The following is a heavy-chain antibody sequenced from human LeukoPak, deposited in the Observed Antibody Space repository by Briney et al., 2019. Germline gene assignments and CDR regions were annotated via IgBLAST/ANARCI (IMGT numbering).Heavy chain of an antibody. CDR2: IYHSGST. Sequence: SETLSLTCTVSGYSISSGYYWGWIRQPPGKGLEWIGSIYHSGSTYYNPSLKSRVTISVDTSKNQFSLKLSSVTAADTAVYYCAREASYGYGIDYWGQGTLVTVSS. CDR3: AREASYGYGIDY. D-gene: IGHD5-18*01. V-gene: IGHV4-38-2*02. CDR1: GYSISSGYY. J-gene: IGHJ4*02.